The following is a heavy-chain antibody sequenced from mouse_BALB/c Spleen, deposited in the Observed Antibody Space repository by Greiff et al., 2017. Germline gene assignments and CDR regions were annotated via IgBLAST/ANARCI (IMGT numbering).Heavy chain of an antibody. Sequence: VQLQQSGAELVKPGASVKLSCTASGFNIKDTYMHWVKQRPEQGLEWIGRIDPANGNTKYDPKFQGKATITADTSSNTAYLQLSSLTSEDTAVYYCARRWLLPPLDYWGQGTTLTVSS. CDR2: IDPANGNT. CDR3: ARRWLLPPLDY. D-gene: IGHD2-3*01. J-gene: IGHJ2*01. V-gene: IGHV14-3*02. CDR1: GFNIKDTY.